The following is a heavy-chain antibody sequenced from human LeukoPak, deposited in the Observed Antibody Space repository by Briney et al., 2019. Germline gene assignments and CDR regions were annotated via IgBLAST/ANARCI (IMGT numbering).Heavy chain of an antibody. CDR2: INPNSGGT. D-gene: IGHD1-26*01. Sequence: ASVKVSCKASGYTFTDYNMHWVRQAPGQGLEWMGRINPNSGGTNYAQKFQGRVTMTRDTSISTAYMELSRLRSDDTAVYYCARDAERELHAFDIWGQGTMVTVSS. CDR1: GYTFTDYN. V-gene: IGHV1-2*06. J-gene: IGHJ3*02. CDR3: ARDAERELHAFDI.